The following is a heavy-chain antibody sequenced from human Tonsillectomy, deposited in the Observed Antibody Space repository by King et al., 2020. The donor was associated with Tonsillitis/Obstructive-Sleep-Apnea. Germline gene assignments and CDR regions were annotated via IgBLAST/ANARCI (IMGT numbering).Heavy chain of an antibody. Sequence: DVQLVESGGGLVQPGGSLRLSCAASGLTLTSYWMHWVRQAPGKGLVWVSRIKSDGSSTTYADSVKGRFTISRDNAKNTLYLQMNSLKAEDTAVYYCAYEYSGSYAYYGMEGWGQGTTLTVSS. J-gene: IGHJ6*02. D-gene: IGHD1-26*01. CDR2: IKSDGSST. CDR1: GLTLTSYW. V-gene: IGHV3-74*01. CDR3: AYEYSGSYAYYGMEG.